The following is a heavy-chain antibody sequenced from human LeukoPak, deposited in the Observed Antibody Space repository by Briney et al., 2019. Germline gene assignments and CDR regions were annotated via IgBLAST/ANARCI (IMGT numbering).Heavy chain of an antibody. CDR1: GFTFSSYS. D-gene: IGHD4-17*01. J-gene: IGHJ4*02. V-gene: IGHV3-21*01. Sequence: GGSLRLSCAASGFTFSSYSMNWVRQAPGKGLEWVSSISSSSSYRYYADSVKGRFTISRDNAKNSLYLQMNSLRAEDTAVYYCARDGGGDYGVDYWGQGTLVTVSS. CDR3: ARDGGGDYGVDY. CDR2: ISSSSSYR.